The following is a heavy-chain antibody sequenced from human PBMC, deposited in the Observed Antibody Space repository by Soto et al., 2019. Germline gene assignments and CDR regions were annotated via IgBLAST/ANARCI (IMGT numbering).Heavy chain of an antibody. J-gene: IGHJ2*01. CDR2: IYYSGST. CDR3: AAHTGYYDSSGYSLWYFDL. D-gene: IGHD3-22*01. V-gene: IGHV4-59*01. Sequence: SETLSLTCTVSGGSISSYYWSWIRQPPGKGLEWIGYIYYSGSTNYNPSLKSRVTISVDTSKNQFSLKLSSVTAADTAVYYCAAHTGYYDSSGYSLWYFDLWGRGTLVTVSS. CDR1: GGSISSYY.